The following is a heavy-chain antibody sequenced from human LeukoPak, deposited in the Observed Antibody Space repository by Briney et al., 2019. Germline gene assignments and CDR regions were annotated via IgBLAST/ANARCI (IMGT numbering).Heavy chain of an antibody. D-gene: IGHD3-10*01. V-gene: IGHV4-38-2*02. Sequence: SETLSLTCTVSGYSISSGYYWGWIRQPPGKGLEWIGSIYHSGSTYYNPSLKSRVTISVDTSKNQFSLKLSSVTAADTAVYYCARIGDYGSGSYYNNWGQGTLVTVSS. CDR3: ARIGDYGSGSYYNN. CDR1: GYSISSGYY. J-gene: IGHJ4*02. CDR2: IYHSGST.